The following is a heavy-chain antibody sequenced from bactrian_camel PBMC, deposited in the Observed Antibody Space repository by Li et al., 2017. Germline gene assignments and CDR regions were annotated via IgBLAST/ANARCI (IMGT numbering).Heavy chain of an antibody. CDR1: GFPFSSVYY. Sequence: QLVESGGALVQPGGSLGLSCAASGFPFSSVYYMSWVRQAPGKGLEWVSSIRADGAKSYYADSVKGRFTISRDNAAKTVYLQMNSLKSEDAARYYCAARDPYAYWGQGTQVTVS. CDR2: IRADGAKS. CDR3: AARDPYAY. V-gene: IGHV3-2*01. J-gene: IGHJ4*01.